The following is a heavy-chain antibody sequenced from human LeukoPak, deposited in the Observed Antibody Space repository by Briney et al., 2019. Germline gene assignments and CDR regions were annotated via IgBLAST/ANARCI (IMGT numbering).Heavy chain of an antibody. Sequence: GGSLRLSCAASGFTVSSNYMSWVRQAPGKGLEWVSVIYSGGSTYYADSVKGRFTISSDNSKNTLYLQMNSLRAEDTAVYYCARGKYSNSWFDPWGQGTLVTVSS. D-gene: IGHD6-6*01. V-gene: IGHV3-66*02. CDR1: GFTVSSNY. J-gene: IGHJ5*02. CDR3: ARGKYSNSWFDP. CDR2: IYSGGST.